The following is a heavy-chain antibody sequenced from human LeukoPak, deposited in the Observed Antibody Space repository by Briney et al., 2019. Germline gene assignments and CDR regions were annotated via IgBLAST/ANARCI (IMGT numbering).Heavy chain of an antibody. V-gene: IGHV1-18*01. D-gene: IGHD3-22*01. J-gene: IGHJ5*02. Sequence: ASVKVSCKASGYSFNDYGISWVRLAPGQGLEWMGWIGTHTGNTKYAENLQGRVTLTTDTSMNTAYMELRSLRSDDTAVYYCARDYFASGSSYVWFDPWGQGTLVTVSS. CDR2: IGTHTGNT. CDR3: ARDYFASGSSYVWFDP. CDR1: GYSFNDYG.